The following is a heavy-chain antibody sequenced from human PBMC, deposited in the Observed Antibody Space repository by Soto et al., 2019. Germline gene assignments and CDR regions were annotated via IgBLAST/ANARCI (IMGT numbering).Heavy chain of an antibody. Sequence: PGGSLRLSCAASGFTFSNAWMNWVRQAPGKGLEWVGRIKSKTDGGTTDYAAPVKGRFTISRDDSKNTLYLQMNSLKTEDTAVYYCTTARNRDYDFWSGYYVSSYYGMDVWGQGTTVTVSS. CDR2: IKSKTDGGTT. D-gene: IGHD3-3*01. J-gene: IGHJ6*02. CDR3: TTARNRDYDFWSGYYVSSYYGMDV. V-gene: IGHV3-15*07. CDR1: GFTFSNAW.